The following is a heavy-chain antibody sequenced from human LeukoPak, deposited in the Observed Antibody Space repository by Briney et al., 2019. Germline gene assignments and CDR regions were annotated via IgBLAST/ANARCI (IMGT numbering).Heavy chain of an antibody. CDR3: ASVPHITRVRGVTNRYYYYYGMDV. D-gene: IGHD3-10*01. CDR2: IYYSGST. Sequence: KPSETLSLTCTVSGGSISSYYWSWIRQPPGKGLEWIGYIYYSGSTNYNPSLKSRVTISVDTSKNQFSLKLSSVTAADTAVYYCASVPHITRVRGVTNRYYYYYGMDVWGQGTTVTVSS. J-gene: IGHJ6*02. V-gene: IGHV4-59*08. CDR1: GGSISSYY.